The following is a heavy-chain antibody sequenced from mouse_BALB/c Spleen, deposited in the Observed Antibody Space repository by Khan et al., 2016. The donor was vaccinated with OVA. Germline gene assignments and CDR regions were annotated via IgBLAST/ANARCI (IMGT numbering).Heavy chain of an antibody. CDR1: GYSITSDYA. V-gene: IGHV3-2*02. J-gene: IGHJ1*01. CDR2: ISYSGST. CDR3: ARRYYYGQWYFDV. D-gene: IGHD1-1*01. Sequence: EVQLVESGPGLVNPSQSLSLTCTVTGYSITSDYAWNWIRQFPGNKLECMAYISYSGSTRSNPSLNSRISITRDTSKNQFFLQLNSVTTEDTATYYCARRYYYGQWYFDVWGAGTTVTVSS.